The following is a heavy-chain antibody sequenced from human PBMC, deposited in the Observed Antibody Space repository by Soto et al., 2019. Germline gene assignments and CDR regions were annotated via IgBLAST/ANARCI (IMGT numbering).Heavy chain of an antibody. J-gene: IGHJ6*03. V-gene: IGHV3-21*01. CDR2: ISSSSSYI. Sequence: EVQLVESGGGLVKPGGSLRLSCAASGFTFSSYSMNWVRQAPGKGLEWVSSISSSSSYIYYADSVKGRFTISRDNAKNSLYLQMNSLRAEDTAVYYCAREQLELRVDYYYYYMDVWGKGPTVTVSS. CDR3: AREQLELRVDYYYYYMDV. CDR1: GFTFSSYS. D-gene: IGHD1-7*01.